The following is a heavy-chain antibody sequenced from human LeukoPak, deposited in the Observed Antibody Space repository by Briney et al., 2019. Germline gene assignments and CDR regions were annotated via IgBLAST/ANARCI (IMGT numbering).Heavy chain of an antibody. J-gene: IGHJ3*02. CDR1: GLTFSSYA. CDR3: AKDPNGDYIGAFDN. D-gene: IGHD4-17*01. Sequence: PWGSLRLSCAASGLTFSSYAMMWVRQAPGKGLEWVSAIRAGGGTTYYADSVKGRFTISRDNSKNTLYLQMNSLKAEDTAVYFCAKDPNGDYIGAFDNWGQGTMVTVSS. CDR2: IRAGGGTT. V-gene: IGHV3-23*01.